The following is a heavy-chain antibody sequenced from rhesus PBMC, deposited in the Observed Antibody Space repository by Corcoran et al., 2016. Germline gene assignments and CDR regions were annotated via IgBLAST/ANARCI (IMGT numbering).Heavy chain of an antibody. J-gene: IGHJ4*01. CDR3: ARQSVDTAGTTNFDF. V-gene: IGHV4-65*02. D-gene: IGHD1-14*01. CDR2: IGGNSGDT. CDR1: GYSITSNNW. Sequence: QVQLQESGPGLVKPSAPLPLTCVVSGYSITSNNWRSLIRQIPGKAMEWFGNIGGNSGDTYYNPSLQRRVTISKDTSKNQLSLKLNAMTAADTAIYYCARQSVDTAGTTNFDFWGQGVLVTVSS.